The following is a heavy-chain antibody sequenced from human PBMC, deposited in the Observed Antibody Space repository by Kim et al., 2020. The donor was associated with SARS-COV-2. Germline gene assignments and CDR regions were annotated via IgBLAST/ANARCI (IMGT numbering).Heavy chain of an antibody. CDR1: GGSISSSSYY. D-gene: IGHD1-26*01. CDR3: ARHAKGGSYYDNDWFDP. CDR2: IYYSGST. V-gene: IGHV4-39*01. Sequence: SETLSLTCTVSGGSISSSSYYWGWIRQPPGKGLEWIGSIYYSGSTYYNPSLKSRVTISVDTSKNQFSLKLSSVTAADTAVYYCARHAKGGSYYDNDWFDPWGQGTLVTVSS. J-gene: IGHJ5*02.